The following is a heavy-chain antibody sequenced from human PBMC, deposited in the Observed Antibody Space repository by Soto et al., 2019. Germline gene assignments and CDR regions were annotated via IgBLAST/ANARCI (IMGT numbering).Heavy chain of an antibody. CDR2: ITDSGGDA. D-gene: IGHD3-10*01. CDR3: ARGSTDSYPGSRIFDF. Sequence: GGSLRLSCAASGFTFSSYAMSWVRQAPGEGLEWVSTITDSGGDAKYADSVRGRFAISRDNSKKTLYLQMSSLTAEDSAIYYCARGSTDSYPGSRIFDFWGRGTLVTVSS. CDR1: GFTFSSYA. V-gene: IGHV3-23*01. J-gene: IGHJ4*02.